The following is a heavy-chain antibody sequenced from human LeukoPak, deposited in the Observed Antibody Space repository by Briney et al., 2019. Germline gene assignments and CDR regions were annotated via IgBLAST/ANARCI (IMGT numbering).Heavy chain of an antibody. V-gene: IGHV4-59*01. D-gene: IGHD2-8*02. J-gene: IGHJ5*02. CDR1: GGSISNYF. CDR3: ARDGCPTGAGTNCSGNWFDP. CDR2: MHYSGPA. Sequence: SETLSLTCTVSGGSISNYFWSWIRQPPGKGLEWIGYMHYSGPANYNPSLKSRVTISVDTSKKQFSLKLTSVTAADTAVYYCARDGCPTGAGTNCSGNWFDPWGQGTLVTVSS.